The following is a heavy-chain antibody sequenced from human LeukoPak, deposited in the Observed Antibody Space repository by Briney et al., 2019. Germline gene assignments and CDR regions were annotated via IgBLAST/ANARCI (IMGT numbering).Heavy chain of an antibody. CDR2: IYHSGST. Sequence: PSETLSLTCAVSGYSISSGYYWGWIRQPPGKWLERIGSIYHSGSTYYNPSLKSRGTISVDTPKNQFSLKLSSVTAADTAVYSCARHHEEIFGVVSWFDPWGQGTLVTVSS. CDR1: GYSISSGYY. D-gene: IGHD3-3*01. J-gene: IGHJ5*02. V-gene: IGHV4-38-2*01. CDR3: ARHHEEIFGVVSWFDP.